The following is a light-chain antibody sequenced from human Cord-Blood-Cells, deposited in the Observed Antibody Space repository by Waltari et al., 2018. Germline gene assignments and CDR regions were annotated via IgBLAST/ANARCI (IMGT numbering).Light chain of an antibody. Sequence: QSALTQPRSVSGSPGRSVTISCTGTSSDFGGYNYVSWYQQHPGKAPKLMIYDVSKRPSGVPDRFSGSKSGNTASLTISGLQAEDEADYYCCSYAGSYTFYVFGTGTKVTVL. V-gene: IGLV2-11*01. CDR3: CSYAGSYTFYV. J-gene: IGLJ1*01. CDR2: DVS. CDR1: SSDFGGYNY.